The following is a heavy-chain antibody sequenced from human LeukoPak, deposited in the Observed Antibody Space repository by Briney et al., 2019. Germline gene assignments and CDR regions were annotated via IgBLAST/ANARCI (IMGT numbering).Heavy chain of an antibody. CDR1: GGSFSGYY. D-gene: IGHD3-16*01. Sequence: SETLSLTCAVYGGSFSGYYWSWIRQPPGKGLEWIGEINHSGSTNYNPSLKSRVTMSVDTSKTQFSLKLSSVTAADTAVYYCARGVGLHVYYFDYWGQGSLVTVSS. CDR2: INHSGST. CDR3: ARGVGLHVYYFDY. V-gene: IGHV4-34*01. J-gene: IGHJ4*02.